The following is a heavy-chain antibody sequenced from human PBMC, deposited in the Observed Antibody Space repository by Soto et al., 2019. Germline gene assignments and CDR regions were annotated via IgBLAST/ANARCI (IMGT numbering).Heavy chain of an antibody. CDR2: ITGRGTTK. J-gene: IGHJ4*02. D-gene: IGHD7-27*01. V-gene: IGHV3-23*01. Sequence: EVQLLESGGGLVQPGGSLRLSFAASGFPFDNIDMNWVCQAPGKGLEWVSGITGRGTTKYYVDSVKGRFTISRDNPKNTLYLQMNSLRVEDTAIYYCAKGVTGGDSWGQGTLVTVSS. CDR3: AKGVTGGDS. CDR1: GFPFDNID.